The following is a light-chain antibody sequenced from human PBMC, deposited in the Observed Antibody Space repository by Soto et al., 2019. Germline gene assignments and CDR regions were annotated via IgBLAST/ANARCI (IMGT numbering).Light chain of an antibody. J-gene: IGKJ1*01. V-gene: IGKV3-11*01. CDR3: QQRGIWPVT. Sequence: EIVLTQSPATLSLSPGERATLSCRASQSVGSYFAWYQQKPGQAPRLLIYDASNRATGIPARFSGSGSGTDFTLTISSLAPDDFAVYYGQQRGIWPVTFGQGTRVDIK. CDR1: QSVGSY. CDR2: DAS.